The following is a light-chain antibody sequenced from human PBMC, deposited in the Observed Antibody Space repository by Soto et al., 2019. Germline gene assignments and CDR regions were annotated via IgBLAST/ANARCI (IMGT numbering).Light chain of an antibody. Sequence: DIVMTQSPLSLPVTPGEPASISCRSSQSLLHSNGYNYLGWYLQKPGQSPQLLIYLGSNRASGVPDRFSGSGSGTDFTLKISRVEAEDVGVYYCMQALQTPTFGQGTKVEIK. CDR1: QSLLHSNGYNY. J-gene: IGKJ1*01. V-gene: IGKV2-28*01. CDR2: LGS. CDR3: MQALQTPT.